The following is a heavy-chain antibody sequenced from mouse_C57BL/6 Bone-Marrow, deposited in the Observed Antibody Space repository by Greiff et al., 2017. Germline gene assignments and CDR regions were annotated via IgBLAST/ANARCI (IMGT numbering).Heavy chain of an antibody. D-gene: IGHD2-1*01. J-gene: IGHJ1*03. Sequence: QVQLKESGAELVRPGSSVKLSCKASGYTFTSYWMHWVKQRPIQGLEWIGNIDPSDSETHYNQKFKDKATLTVDKSSSTAYMQLSSLTSEDSAVYYCARLRGNWYFDVWGTGTTVTVSS. V-gene: IGHV1-52*01. CDR1: GYTFTSYW. CDR2: IDPSDSET. CDR3: ARLRGNWYFDV.